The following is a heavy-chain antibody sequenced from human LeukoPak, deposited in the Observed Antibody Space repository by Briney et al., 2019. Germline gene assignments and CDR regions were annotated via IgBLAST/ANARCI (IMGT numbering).Heavy chain of an antibody. Sequence: GASVKVCCKTSGYTFTDYYIHWARQAPGQGLEWMGWINPESGGTSYAQHFQGRVTMTRDTSISTAYMDLSRLKSDDTAVYYCARDRSRGYSYGLESLYWGQGTLVTVSS. CDR3: ARDRSRGYSYGLESLY. D-gene: IGHD5-18*01. CDR1: GYTFTDYY. V-gene: IGHV1-2*02. J-gene: IGHJ4*02. CDR2: INPESGGT.